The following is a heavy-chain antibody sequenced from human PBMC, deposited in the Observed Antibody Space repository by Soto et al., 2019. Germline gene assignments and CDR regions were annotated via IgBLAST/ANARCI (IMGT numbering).Heavy chain of an antibody. CDR1: GGSISSSSYF. D-gene: IGHD5-12*01. CDR2: IHYRGST. CDR3: ARGIGYYFDS. Sequence: PSETLSLTCTVSGGSISSSSYFWGWIRQPPGKGLEWIGNIHYRGSTYYNASPKSRVTISVDTSKNQFSLKLSSVTAADSAVYSCARGIGYYFDSWGQGTLVTVSS. J-gene: IGHJ4*02. V-gene: IGHV4-39*01.